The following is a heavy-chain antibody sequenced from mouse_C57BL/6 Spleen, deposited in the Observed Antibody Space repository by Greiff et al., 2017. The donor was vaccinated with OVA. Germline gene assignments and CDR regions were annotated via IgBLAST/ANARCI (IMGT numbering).Heavy chain of an antibody. V-gene: IGHV2-6*01. CDR3: ARISGDDAMDY. J-gene: IGHJ4*01. CDR1: GFSLTSYG. Sequence: VKLVESGPGLVAPSQSLSITCTVSGFSLTSYGVDWVRQSPGKGLEWLGVIWGVGSTNYNSALKSRLSISKDNSKSQVFLKMNSLQTDDTAMYYCARISGDDAMDYWGQGTSVTVSS. CDR2: IWGVGST. D-gene: IGHD3-1*01.